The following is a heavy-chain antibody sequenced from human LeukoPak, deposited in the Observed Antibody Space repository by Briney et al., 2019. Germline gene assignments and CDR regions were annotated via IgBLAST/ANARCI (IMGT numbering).Heavy chain of an antibody. CDR3: TGDTTGDTRRDY. V-gene: IGHV3-49*04. J-gene: IGHJ4*02. CDR1: GFTFGDYA. D-gene: IGHD7-27*01. CDR2: IRSKAYGGTT. Sequence: PGGSLRLSCTASGFTFGDYAMSWVRQAPGKGLEWVGFIRSKAYGGTTEYAASVKGRFTISRDDSKSIAYLQMNSLKTEDTAVYYCTGDTTGDTRRDYWGQGTLVTVSS.